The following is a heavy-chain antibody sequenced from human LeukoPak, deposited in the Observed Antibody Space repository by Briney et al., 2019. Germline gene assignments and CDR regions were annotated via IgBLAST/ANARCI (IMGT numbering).Heavy chain of an antibody. CDR2: ISANSGDT. CDR3: ASTLQTIAMAGGLVEFFQN. D-gene: IGHD6-19*01. J-gene: IGHJ1*01. CDR1: GYTFTSYG. V-gene: IGHV1-18*01. Sequence: ASVKVSCKASGYTFTSYGISWVRQAPGQGLEWMGWISANSGDTNYAQKFQGRVTMTRDTSISTAYMELSSLRSDDTAVYYCASTLQTIAMAGGLVEFFQNWGQGTLVTVSS.